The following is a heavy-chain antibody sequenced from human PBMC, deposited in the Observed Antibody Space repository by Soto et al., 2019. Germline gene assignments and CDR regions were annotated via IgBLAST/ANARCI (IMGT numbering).Heavy chain of an antibody. D-gene: IGHD6-13*01. Sequence: QVQLQESGPGLVKPSQTLSLTCTVSGGSISSGGYYWSWIRQHPGKGLEWIGYIYYSGSTYYNPCLKKRVTISVDTSKNQFSLKLSSVTAADTAVYYCARAAHYSSPFRWFDPWGQGTLVTVSS. CDR2: IYYSGST. CDR1: GGSISSGGYY. CDR3: ARAAHYSSPFRWFDP. V-gene: IGHV4-31*03. J-gene: IGHJ5*02.